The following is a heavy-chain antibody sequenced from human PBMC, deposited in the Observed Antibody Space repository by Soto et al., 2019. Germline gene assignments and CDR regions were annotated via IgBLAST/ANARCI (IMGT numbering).Heavy chain of an antibody. CDR2: QWFDGSNK. Sequence: QVQLVESGGAVVQPGRSLRLSCVGSGFTFSHYGMHWVRQAPGKGLEWVAVQWFDGSNKFHADSVEGRFTISRDNSQNTVYLQMNNLRAEDTAVYYCARDVGDVISTIQGHGMDVWGQGTTVTVSS. V-gene: IGHV3-33*01. CDR1: GFTFSHYG. D-gene: IGHD2-21*01. J-gene: IGHJ6*02. CDR3: ARDVGDVISTIQGHGMDV.